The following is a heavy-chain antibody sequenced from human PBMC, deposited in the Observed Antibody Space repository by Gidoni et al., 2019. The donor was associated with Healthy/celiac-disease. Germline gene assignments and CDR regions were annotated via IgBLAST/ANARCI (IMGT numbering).Heavy chain of an antibody. CDR2: ISSSSSYI. V-gene: IGHV3-21*01. D-gene: IGHD2-15*01. CDR3: ARDLGYCSGGSCYHRYYFDY. CDR1: GFTFSSYS. J-gene: IGHJ4*02. Sequence: EVQLVESGGGLVKPGGSLRLYCAASGFTFSSYSMNWVRQAPGKGLEWVSSISSSSSYIYYADSVKGRFTISRDNAKNSLYLQMNSLRAEDTAVYYCARDLGYCSGGSCYHRYYFDYWGQGTLVTVSS.